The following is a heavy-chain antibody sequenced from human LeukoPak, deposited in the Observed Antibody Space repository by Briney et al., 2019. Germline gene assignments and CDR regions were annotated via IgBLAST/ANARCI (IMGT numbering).Heavy chain of an antibody. V-gene: IGHV4-39*07. D-gene: IGHD3-10*01. CDR1: GGSISSSSYY. Sequence: SETLSLTCTVSGGSISSSSYYWGWIRQPPGKGLEWIGSIYYSGSTYYNPSLKSRVTISVDTSKNQFSLKLSSVTAADTAVYYCQTMIWFGELLFDYWGQGTLVTVSS. J-gene: IGHJ4*02. CDR2: IYYSGST. CDR3: QTMIWFGELLFDY.